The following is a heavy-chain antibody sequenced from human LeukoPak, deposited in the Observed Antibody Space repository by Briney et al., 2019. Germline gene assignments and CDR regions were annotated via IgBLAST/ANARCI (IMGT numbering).Heavy chain of an antibody. V-gene: IGHV3-15*01. CDR2: IKSKTDGGTT. D-gene: IGHD2-8*01. Sequence: GGSLRLSCAASGFTFSNAWMSWVRQAPGKGLEWVGRIKSKTDGGTTDYAAPVKGRFTISRDDSKNTLYLQMNSLKTEDTAVYYCARDTIGSPDDHWGQGTLVTVSS. CDR3: ARDTIGSPDDH. J-gene: IGHJ4*02. CDR1: GFTFSNAW.